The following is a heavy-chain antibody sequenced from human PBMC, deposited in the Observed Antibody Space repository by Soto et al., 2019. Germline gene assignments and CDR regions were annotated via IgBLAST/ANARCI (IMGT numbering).Heavy chain of an antibody. J-gene: IGHJ4*02. Sequence: SETLSLTCTVSGGSTRTYYWSWIRQPPGKGLEWIGEAHHSGRTNYNPSLKSRVTISVDKSKNHFSLKLSSVTAADTAVYYCARSEATVLDYWGQGTLVTVS. CDR2: AHHSGRT. CDR1: GGSTRTYY. D-gene: IGHD4-17*01. V-gene: IGHV4-59*12. CDR3: ARSEATVLDY.